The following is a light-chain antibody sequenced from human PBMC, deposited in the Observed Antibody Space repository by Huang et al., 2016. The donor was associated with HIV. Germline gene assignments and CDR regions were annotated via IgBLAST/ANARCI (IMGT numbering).Light chain of an antibody. Sequence: IQMTQSPPSLSASVGDRVTITCRAGQSIDGSLNWYQQKSGKAPKLLISSASTLHTGVPPRFSGSGSGTDYTLIINNVQPDDFATYFCQQSYSTLITFGQGSRL. CDR1: QSIDGS. CDR3: QQSYSTLIT. J-gene: IGKJ5*01. V-gene: IGKV1-39*01. CDR2: SAS.